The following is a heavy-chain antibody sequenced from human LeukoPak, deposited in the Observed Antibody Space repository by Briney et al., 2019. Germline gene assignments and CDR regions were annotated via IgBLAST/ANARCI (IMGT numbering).Heavy chain of an antibody. CDR2: IKKDGSEK. D-gene: IGHD5-18*01. Sequence: GGSLRLSCAASGFTFSSYWMSWVRQAPGKGLEWVANIKKDGSEKFYVDSVRGRFTISRDNAKTSLYLQMFSLRAEDTAVYYCARHLSGVTGYTYGRGIDYWGQGTLVSVSS. CDR3: ARHLSGVTGYTYGRGIDY. CDR1: GFTFSSYW. V-gene: IGHV3-7*01. J-gene: IGHJ4*02.